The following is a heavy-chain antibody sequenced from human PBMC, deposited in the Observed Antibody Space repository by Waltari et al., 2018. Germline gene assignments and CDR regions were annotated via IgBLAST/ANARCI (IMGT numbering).Heavy chain of an antibody. CDR3: AKGLYYGSGTLDY. Sequence: EVQLVESGGGLVQPGRSLRLSCAASGFTFDDYAMHWVRQAPGKGLEWVSGISWNSGSRGYADSVKGRFTISRDNAKNSLYLQMNSLRAEDTALYYCAKGLYYGSGTLDYWGQGTLVTVSS. CDR1: GFTFDDYA. V-gene: IGHV3-9*01. J-gene: IGHJ4*02. D-gene: IGHD3-10*01. CDR2: ISWNSGSR.